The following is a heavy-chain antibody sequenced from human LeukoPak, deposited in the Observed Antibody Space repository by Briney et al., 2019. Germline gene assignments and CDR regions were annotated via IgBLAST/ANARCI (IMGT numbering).Heavy chain of an antibody. V-gene: IGHV3-23*01. J-gene: IGHJ4*02. CDR3: AKDGGLWVSAHWGDS. CDR2: ITTGDGNT. D-gene: IGHD7-27*01. CDR1: GFTFSSSS. Sequence: GSLRLSCAASGFTFSSSSISWARQAPGKGLKWVSTITTGDGNTYYADSVKGRFTVSRDDSKNTLYLQMNSLRAEDTAVYYCAKDGGLWVSAHWGDSWGRGTLVTVSS.